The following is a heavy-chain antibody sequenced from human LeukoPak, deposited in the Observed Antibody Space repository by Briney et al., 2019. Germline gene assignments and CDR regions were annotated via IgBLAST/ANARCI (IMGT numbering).Heavy chain of an antibody. CDR1: GFTFSSYG. CDR3: AKDRYRDGYKVLFDY. Sequence: GGSLRLSCAASGFTFSSYGMHWVRQAPGKGLEWVAFIRYDGSNKYYADSVKGRFTISRDNSKNTLYLQMNSLRAEDTAVYYCAKDRYRDGYKVLFDYWGQGTLVIVSS. V-gene: IGHV3-30*02. J-gene: IGHJ4*02. CDR2: IRYDGSNK. D-gene: IGHD5-24*01.